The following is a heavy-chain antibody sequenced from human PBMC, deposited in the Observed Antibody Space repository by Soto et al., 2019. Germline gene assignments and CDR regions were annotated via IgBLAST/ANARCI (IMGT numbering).Heavy chain of an antibody. D-gene: IGHD3-3*01. V-gene: IGHV3-43*01. Sequence: EVQLVESGGVVVQPGGSLRLSCAASGFTFDDYTMHWVRQAPGKGLEWVSLISWDGGSTYYADSVKGRFTISRDNRKNALYLQMNSLRTEDTALYYCAKDIFGDFWSCRDDKLYGIDVWGQGTTVTVSS. J-gene: IGHJ6*02. CDR1: GFTFDDYT. CDR2: ISWDGGST. CDR3: AKDIFGDFWSCRDDKLYGIDV.